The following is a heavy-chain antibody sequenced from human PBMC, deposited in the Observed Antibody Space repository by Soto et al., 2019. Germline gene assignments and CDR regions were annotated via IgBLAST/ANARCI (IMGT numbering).Heavy chain of an antibody. J-gene: IGHJ5*02. V-gene: IGHV3-23*01. CDR2: IDGSGGIT. CDR3: VKNSGWFNT. Sequence: QLLQSGGGLVQPGGSLTLSCAASGFTFGTTAMSWVRQAPGEGLERVSTIDGSGGITYYADSVKGRFTISRDNSRNTVYQQLDSLRGDDTALYYCVKNSGWFNTWGQGALVTVSS. CDR1: GFTFGTTA. D-gene: IGHD3-10*01.